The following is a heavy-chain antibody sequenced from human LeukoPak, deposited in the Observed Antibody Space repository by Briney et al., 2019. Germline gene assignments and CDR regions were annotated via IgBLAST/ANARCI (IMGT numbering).Heavy chain of an antibody. CDR3: ARAVGPYDY. J-gene: IGHJ4*02. V-gene: IGHV3-33*08. Sequence: GGSLRLSCAASGFTFSTYGMHWVRQAPGEGLEWVAVIWYDGSIEYYADSVKGRFTISRDKSKNTLYLQMNSLRAEDTGVYYCARAVGPYDYWGQGTLVTVSS. CDR1: GFTFSTYG. D-gene: IGHD3-10*01. CDR2: IWYDGSIE.